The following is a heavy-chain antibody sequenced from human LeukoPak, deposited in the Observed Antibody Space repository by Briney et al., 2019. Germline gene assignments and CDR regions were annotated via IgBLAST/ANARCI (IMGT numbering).Heavy chain of an antibody. CDR2: ITGGGVNT. Sequence: SGGSLRLSCAASGFTVSSNYMTWVRQAPGGGLEWVAVITGGGVNTYYADSVKGRFTISRDTSKNTLYLQMSSLRAEDTAIYYCAKGATHDYSEYYEDFWGQGTLVTVSS. V-gene: IGHV3-23*01. J-gene: IGHJ4*02. CDR3: AKGATHDYSEYYEDF. D-gene: IGHD4-17*01. CDR1: GFTVSSNY.